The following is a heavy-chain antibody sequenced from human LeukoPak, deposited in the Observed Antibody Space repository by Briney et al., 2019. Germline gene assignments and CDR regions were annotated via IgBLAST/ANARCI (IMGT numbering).Heavy chain of an antibody. J-gene: IGHJ3*02. D-gene: IGHD6-13*01. V-gene: IGHV3-9*01. CDR1: GFTFDDYA. CDR3: AKTTIAAAGTTGDDAFDI. Sequence: GGSLRLSCAASGFTFDDYAMHWVRQAPGKGLEWVSGISWNSGSIGYADSVKGRFTISRDNAKNSLYLQMNSLRAEDTALYYCAKTTIAAAGTTGDDAFDIWGQGTMVTVSS. CDR2: ISWNSGSI.